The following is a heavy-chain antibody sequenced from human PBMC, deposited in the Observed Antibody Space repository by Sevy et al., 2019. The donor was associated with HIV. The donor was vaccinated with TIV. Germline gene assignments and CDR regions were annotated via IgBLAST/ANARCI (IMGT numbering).Heavy chain of an antibody. CDR3: ASSLDYGGNDAFDI. D-gene: IGHD4-17*01. J-gene: IGHJ3*02. Sequence: GGSLRLSCAASGFTVSSNYMSWVRQAPGKGLEWVSVIYSGGSTYYADSVKGRFTISRDNSKNTLYLQMNSLRAEDTAVYYCASSLDYGGNDAFDIWGQWTMVTVSS. CDR1: GFTVSSNY. CDR2: IYSGGST. V-gene: IGHV3-53*01.